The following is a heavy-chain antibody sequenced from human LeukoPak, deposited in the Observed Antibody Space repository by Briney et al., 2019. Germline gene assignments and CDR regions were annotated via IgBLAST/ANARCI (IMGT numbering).Heavy chain of an antibody. V-gene: IGHV1-18*01. D-gene: IGHD2-2*01. CDR1: GYTFTSYG. CDR3: ARDQYCSSTSCYPYYFDY. Sequence: ASVKVSCKASGYTFTSYGISWVRQAPGQGLEWMGWISAYNGNTNYAQKLQGRVTMTTDTSTSTAYMELRSLRSDDTAVYYCARDQYCSSTSCYPYYFDYWGQGTLVTVSS. CDR2: ISAYNGNT. J-gene: IGHJ4*02.